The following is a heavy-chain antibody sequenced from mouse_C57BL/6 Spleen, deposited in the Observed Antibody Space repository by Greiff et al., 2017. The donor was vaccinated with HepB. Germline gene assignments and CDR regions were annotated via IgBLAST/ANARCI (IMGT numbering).Heavy chain of an antibody. CDR1: GYAFTNYL. CDR2: INPGSGGT. V-gene: IGHV1-54*01. CDR3: ARDGSSAGYYFDY. J-gene: IGHJ2*01. D-gene: IGHD1-1*01. Sequence: QVQLKQSGAELVRPGTSVKVSCKASGYAFTNYLIEWVKQRPGQALEWIGVINPGSGGTNYNEKFKGKATLTADKSSSTAYMQLSSLTSEDSAVYFCARDGSSAGYYFDYWGQGTTLTVSS.